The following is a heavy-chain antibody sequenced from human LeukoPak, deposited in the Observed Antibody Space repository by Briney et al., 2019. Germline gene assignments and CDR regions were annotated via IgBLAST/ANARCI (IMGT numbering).Heavy chain of an antibody. D-gene: IGHD3-10*01. CDR2: TYYRSKWYN. Sequence: SQTLSLTCAISGDSVSSNSAAWNWIRQSPSRGLEWLGRTYYRSKWYNDYAVSVKSRITINPDTSKNQFSLQLNSVTPEDTAVYYCARGLLWFGERTTHVDHWGQGTLVTVSS. CDR1: GDSVSSNSAA. CDR3: ARGLLWFGERTTHVDH. V-gene: IGHV6-1*01. J-gene: IGHJ4*02.